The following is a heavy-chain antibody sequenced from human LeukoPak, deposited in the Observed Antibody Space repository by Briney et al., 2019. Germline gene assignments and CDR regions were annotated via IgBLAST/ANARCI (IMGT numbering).Heavy chain of an antibody. CDR1: GYTLSESS. Sequence: ASVKVSCKVSGYTLSESSMHWVRQAPGKGLEWMGGSDPEDNEIVYAQRFQGRVTLTEDTSTDTAYMEVSSLRSEDTAMYYCVGLPHWGQGTLVTVSS. CDR3: VGLPH. J-gene: IGHJ4*02. CDR2: SDPEDNEI. V-gene: IGHV1-24*01. D-gene: IGHD3-16*01.